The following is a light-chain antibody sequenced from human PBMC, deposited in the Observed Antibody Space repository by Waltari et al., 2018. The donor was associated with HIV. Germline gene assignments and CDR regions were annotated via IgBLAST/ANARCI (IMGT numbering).Light chain of an antibody. CDR3: SSYTSSSTLV. Sequence: QSALTPPASVSGSPGQSTTISCTGTRSDVGGYNYHPSYQQHPGNAPKLLMYEVSNHPSGVSNRFSGSKSGNTASLTISGLQAEDEADYYCSSYTSSSTLVFGGGTKLTVL. CDR2: EVS. J-gene: IGLJ3*02. CDR1: RSDVGGYNY. V-gene: IGLV2-14*01.